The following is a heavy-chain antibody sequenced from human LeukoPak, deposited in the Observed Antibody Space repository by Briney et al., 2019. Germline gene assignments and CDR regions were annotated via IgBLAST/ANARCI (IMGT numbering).Heavy chain of an antibody. CDR2: INPNSGGT. V-gene: IGHV1-2*02. Sequence: VASVKVSCKASGYTFTGYYMHWVRQAPGQGLEWMGWINPNSGGTNYAQKFQGRVTMTRDTSISTAYMELSRLRSDDTAVYYCARASITMIVVGLDYWGQGTLVTVSS. J-gene: IGHJ4*02. D-gene: IGHD3-22*01. CDR3: ARASITMIVVGLDY. CDR1: GYTFTGYY.